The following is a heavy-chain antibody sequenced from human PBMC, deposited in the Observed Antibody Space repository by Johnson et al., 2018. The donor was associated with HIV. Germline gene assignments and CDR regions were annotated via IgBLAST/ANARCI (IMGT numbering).Heavy chain of an antibody. J-gene: IGHJ3*02. D-gene: IGHD1-26*01. CDR1: GFTFSDVW. Sequence: VPLVESGGGLLQPGASLRLSCVASGFTFSDVWLTWVRQAPGRGLEWVGRIKRQIDGGTTDYATPVKGRFTFSRDDSKNTLYLQMNSLKTEDTAVYYCTTPSGSYVSSYDAFDIWGQGTMVTVSS. CDR2: IKRQIDGGTT. V-gene: IGHV3-15*01. CDR3: TTPSGSYVSSYDAFDI.